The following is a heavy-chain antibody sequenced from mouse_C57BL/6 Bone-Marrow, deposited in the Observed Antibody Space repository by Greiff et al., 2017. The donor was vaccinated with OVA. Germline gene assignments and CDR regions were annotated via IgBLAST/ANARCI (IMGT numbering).Heavy chain of an antibody. J-gene: IGHJ2*01. CDR3: ARGDYFDY. CDR2: IYPGGGYP. V-gene: IGHV1-63*01. CDR1: GYTFTNYW. Sequence: QVHVKQSGAELVRPGTSVKMSCKASGYTFTNYWIGWAKQRPGHGLEWIGDIYPGGGYPNYNEKFKGKATLTADKSSSTAYLQFSSLTSEDSAIYYCARGDYFDYWGQGTTLTVSS.